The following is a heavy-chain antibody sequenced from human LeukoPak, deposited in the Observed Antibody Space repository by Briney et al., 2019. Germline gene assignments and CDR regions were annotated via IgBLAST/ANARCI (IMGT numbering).Heavy chain of an antibody. Sequence: ASVKVSCKASGGTFSSYAISWVRQAPGQGLEWMGGIIPIFGTANYAQKFQGRVTITTDESTSTAYMELSRLRSEDTAVYYCARGNYYYYYMDVWGKGTTVTVSS. CDR1: GGTFSSYA. V-gene: IGHV1-69*05. J-gene: IGHJ6*03. CDR3: ARGNYYYYYMDV. CDR2: IIPIFGTA.